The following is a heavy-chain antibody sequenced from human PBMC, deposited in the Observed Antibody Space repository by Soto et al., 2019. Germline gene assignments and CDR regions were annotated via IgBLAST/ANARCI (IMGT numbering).Heavy chain of an antibody. V-gene: IGHV1-8*01. Sequence: AASVKVSCKASGYSLTNYYIHWVRQATGQGLEWMGRKNPNSGNTGYAEKFQGRVTMTRNTSIGTDYMELSSLRSEDTAVYYCARGDGNFHDAFDIWGQGTMVTVSS. J-gene: IGHJ3*02. CDR1: GYSLTNYY. CDR2: KNPNSGNT. D-gene: IGHD1-7*01. CDR3: ARGDGNFHDAFDI.